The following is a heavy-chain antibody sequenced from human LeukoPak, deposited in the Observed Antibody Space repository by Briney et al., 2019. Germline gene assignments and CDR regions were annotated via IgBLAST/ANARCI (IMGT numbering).Heavy chain of an antibody. Sequence: GGSLRLSCAASGFTFSSYRMHWVRQAPGKGLVWVSRINSDGSTTNYADSVKGRFTISRDNAKNTLYLQMNSLRAEDTAVYYCARRSSGSPPYYFDYWGQGTLVTVSS. CDR1: GFTFSSYR. D-gene: IGHD1-26*01. V-gene: IGHV3-74*01. CDR2: INSDGSTT. CDR3: ARRSSGSPPYYFDY. J-gene: IGHJ4*02.